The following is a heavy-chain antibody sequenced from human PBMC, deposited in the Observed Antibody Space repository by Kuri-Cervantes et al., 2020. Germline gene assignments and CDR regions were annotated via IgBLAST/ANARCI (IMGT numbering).Heavy chain of an antibody. CDR3: ARSKHDYYDSSGYYY. V-gene: IGHV1-18*01. CDR1: GYTFTSYG. CDR2: ISAYNGDT. D-gene: IGHD3-22*01. J-gene: IGHJ4*02. Sequence: ASVKVSCKASGYTFTSYGISWVRQAPGQGLEWMGWISAYNGDTNYAQKLQGRVTMTTDTSTSTAYMELRSLRSEDTAVYYCARSKHDYYDSSGYYYWGQGTLVTVSS.